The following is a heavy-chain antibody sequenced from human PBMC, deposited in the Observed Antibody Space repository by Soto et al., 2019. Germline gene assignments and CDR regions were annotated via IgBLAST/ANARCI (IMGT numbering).Heavy chain of an antibody. CDR3: AKDGDSTRRPFVY. Sequence: GGSLRLSCAASGFTFNTYAMSWVRQAPGKGLEWVSSISGSGGTTYYADSVKGRFTISRVNSMNTLYLQMNSLRAEDTAVYYCAKDGDSTRRPFVYWGQGPLVTVSS. CDR2: ISGSGGTT. V-gene: IGHV3-23*01. CDR1: GFTFNTYA. D-gene: IGHD2-2*01. J-gene: IGHJ4*02.